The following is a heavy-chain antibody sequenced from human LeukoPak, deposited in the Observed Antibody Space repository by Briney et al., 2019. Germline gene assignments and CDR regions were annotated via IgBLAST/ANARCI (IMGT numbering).Heavy chain of an antibody. CDR2: IYHSGST. Sequence: SETLSLTCAVSGYSISSGYYWGWIRQPPGKGLGWIGSIYHSGSTYYNPSLKSRVTISVDTSKNQFSLKLSSVTAADTAVYYCARDQRIGYSSGWYNWYFDLWGRGTLVTVSS. J-gene: IGHJ2*01. CDR1: GYSISSGYY. D-gene: IGHD6-19*01. V-gene: IGHV4-38-2*02. CDR3: ARDQRIGYSSGWYNWYFDL.